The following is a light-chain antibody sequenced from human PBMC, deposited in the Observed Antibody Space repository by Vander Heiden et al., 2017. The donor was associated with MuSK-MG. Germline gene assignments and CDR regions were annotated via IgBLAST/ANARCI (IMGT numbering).Light chain of an antibody. CDR2: VTS. CDR3: QHFKNHLYT. V-gene: IGKV1-9*01. Sequence: DIQLTQSPSFLSASVGDTITITCWASQAIGSYLAWYQQKPGKAPKLLIYVTSTLQSGVPSRFSGSGSGTEFTLTISSLQPEDFATYYCQHFKNHLYTFGQGTKLEIK. CDR1: QAIGSY. J-gene: IGKJ2*01.